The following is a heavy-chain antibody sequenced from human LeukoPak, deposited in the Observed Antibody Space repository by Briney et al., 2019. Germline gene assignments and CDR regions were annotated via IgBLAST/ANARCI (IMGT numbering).Heavy chain of an antibody. V-gene: IGHV1-69*13. D-gene: IGHD3-10*01. Sequence: SVTVSCKASGDTFSNYAINWVRQAPGQGLEWVGGILPIIGATKNAQKLQGRVTITADESTSTVYMELTSLRSEDTAIYFCARAHFSAYNGSEWGQGTLVTVSS. CDR2: ILPIIGAT. CDR3: ARAHFSAYNGSE. J-gene: IGHJ4*02. CDR1: GDTFSNYA.